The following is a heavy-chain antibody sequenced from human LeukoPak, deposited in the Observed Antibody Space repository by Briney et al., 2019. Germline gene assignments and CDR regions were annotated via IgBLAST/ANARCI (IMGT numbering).Heavy chain of an antibody. Sequence: GGSLRLSCAASGFTFSSYSMNWVRQAPGKGLEWVSYISSSSSTIYYADSVKGRFTISRDNAKNSLYLQMNSLRAEDTAVYYCARDLSHIVVVPAAIGFDYWGQGTLVTVSS. D-gene: IGHD2-2*01. J-gene: IGHJ4*02. CDR1: GFTFSSYS. V-gene: IGHV3-48*04. CDR3: ARDLSHIVVVPAAIGFDY. CDR2: ISSSSSTI.